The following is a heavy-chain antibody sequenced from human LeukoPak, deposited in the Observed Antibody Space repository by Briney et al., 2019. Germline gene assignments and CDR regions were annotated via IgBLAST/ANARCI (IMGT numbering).Heavy chain of an antibody. Sequence: GGSLRLSCAASGFTFSSDWMSWVRQAPGKGLEWVANINQEGSERNYVDSVKGRFTISRDNAKSSVFLQMNSLGAEDTAVYYCATHSDWRFDYWGQGTLVSVSS. V-gene: IGHV3-7*01. CDR3: ATHSDWRFDY. CDR1: GFTFSSDW. J-gene: IGHJ4*02. CDR2: INQEGSER. D-gene: IGHD6-19*01.